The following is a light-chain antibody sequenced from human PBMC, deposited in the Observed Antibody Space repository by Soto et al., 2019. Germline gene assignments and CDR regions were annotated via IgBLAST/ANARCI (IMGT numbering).Light chain of an antibody. CDR3: QQYNDWPLT. CDR2: GAS. CDR1: QTLYNN. J-gene: IGKJ4*01. Sequence: EIVMTQSPATLSVSPGERATLSCRASQTLYNNLAWYQQKLGQAPRLLIYGASARATDIPARFSSSGSGTEFTLTISGLQSEDFAIYYCQQYNDWPLTFGGGTKVEI. V-gene: IGKV3-15*01.